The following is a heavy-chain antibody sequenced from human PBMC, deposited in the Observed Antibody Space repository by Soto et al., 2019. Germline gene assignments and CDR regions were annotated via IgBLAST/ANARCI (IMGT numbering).Heavy chain of an antibody. CDR2: ISSSSSYI. Sequence: LRLSCAASGFTFSSYSMNWVRQAPGKGLEWVSSISSSSSYIYYADSVKGRFTISRDNAKNSLYLQMNSLRAEDTAVYYCARIDMMITFGGVIPNDAFDIWGQGTMVTVSS. CDR3: ARIDMMITFGGVIPNDAFDI. J-gene: IGHJ3*02. CDR1: GFTFSSYS. D-gene: IGHD3-16*02. V-gene: IGHV3-21*01.